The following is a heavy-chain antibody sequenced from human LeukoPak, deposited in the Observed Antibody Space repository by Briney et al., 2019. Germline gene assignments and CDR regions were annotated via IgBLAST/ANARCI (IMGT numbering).Heavy chain of an antibody. J-gene: IGHJ4*02. CDR3: AKDLDIVATITGN. Sequence: PGGSLRLSCAASGFTFSSYAMSWVRQAPGRGLVWVSGVSGSGGSTYYADSVKGRFTISRDNSKHTLYLQMNSLRAEDTAVYYCAKDLDIVATITGNWGQGTLVTVSS. V-gene: IGHV3-23*01. D-gene: IGHD5-12*01. CDR1: GFTFSSYA. CDR2: VSGSGGST.